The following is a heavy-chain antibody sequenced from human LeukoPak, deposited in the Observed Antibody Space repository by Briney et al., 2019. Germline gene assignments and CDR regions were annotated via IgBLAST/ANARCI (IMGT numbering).Heavy chain of an antibody. V-gene: IGHV3-23*01. Sequence: GGSLRLSCGASGFSFRSYAMSWVRQAPGKGLEWVSTITGGGETTFYADSVKGRFSVSRDNSRNTLSLTMNSLRVEDTALYFCAKDYLGQMVMFNVWGQGTMVTVSS. J-gene: IGHJ3*01. CDR3: AKDYLGQMVMFNV. CDR1: GFSFRSYA. D-gene: IGHD6-13*01. CDR2: ITGGGETT.